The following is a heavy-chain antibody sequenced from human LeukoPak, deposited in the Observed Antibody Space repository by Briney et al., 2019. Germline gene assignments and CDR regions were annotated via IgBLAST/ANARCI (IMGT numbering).Heavy chain of an antibody. J-gene: IGHJ5*02. CDR2: IYTSGST. Sequence: SETLSLTCTVSGGSISSYYWSWIRQPAGKGLEWIGRIYTSGSTNYNPSLKSRVTMSVDTSKNQFSLKLSSVTAADTAVYYCARDPRDIVVVPAAIQVNWFDPWGQGTLVTVSS. V-gene: IGHV4-4*07. CDR3: ARDPRDIVVVPAAIQVNWFDP. D-gene: IGHD2-2*01. CDR1: GGSISSYY.